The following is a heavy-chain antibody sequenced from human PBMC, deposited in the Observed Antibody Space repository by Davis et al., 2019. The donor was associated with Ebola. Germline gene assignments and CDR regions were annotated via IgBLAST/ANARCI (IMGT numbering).Heavy chain of an antibody. CDR2: INHSGST. D-gene: IGHD2-2*01. V-gene: IGHV4-34*01. J-gene: IGHJ6*02. CDR1: GGSISSYY. Sequence: MPSETLSLTCTVSGGSISSYYWSWIRQPPGKGLEWIGEINHSGSTNYNPSLKSRVTISVDTSKNQFSLKLSSVTAADTAVYYCARGVYCSSTSCYLYYYYGMDVWGQGTTVTVSS. CDR3: ARGVYCSSTSCYLYYYYGMDV.